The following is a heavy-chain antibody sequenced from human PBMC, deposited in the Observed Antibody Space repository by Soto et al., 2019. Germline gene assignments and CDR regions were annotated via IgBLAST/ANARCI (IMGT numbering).Heavy chain of an antibody. V-gene: IGHV3-9*01. D-gene: IGHD3-22*01. CDR3: AKGRGALTVVSNWFDP. CDR2: INWNSGIT. J-gene: IGHJ5*02. Sequence: EVHLVESGGGLVQPGRSLRPSCAAIGFTFEDHAMHWIRKFPGKGLEWVAGINWNSGITGYADSVKGRFTISRDNANNSLHLEMNSLKSEDTALYYCAKGRGALTVVSNWFDPWGQGTQVTVSS. CDR1: GFTFEDHA.